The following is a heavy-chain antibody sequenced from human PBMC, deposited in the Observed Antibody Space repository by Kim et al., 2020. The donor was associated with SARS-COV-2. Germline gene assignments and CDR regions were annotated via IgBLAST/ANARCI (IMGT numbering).Heavy chain of an antibody. J-gene: IGHJ4*02. V-gene: IGHV3-30*02. D-gene: IGHD3-10*01. CDR3: AKDFSYGAGGRKGVEN. Sequence: VKGRFTTSRDNSRNTLSLQMNSLRDEDTAVYYCAKDFSYGAGGRKGVENWGQGTLVTVSS.